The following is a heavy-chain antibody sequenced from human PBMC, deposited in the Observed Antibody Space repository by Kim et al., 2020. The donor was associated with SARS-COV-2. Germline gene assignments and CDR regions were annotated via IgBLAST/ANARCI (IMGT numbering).Heavy chain of an antibody. J-gene: IGHJ4*02. Sequence: PSLHTRVTRSGDTAKNQFSLKLSSVTAADTAVYYCARRGKFVATIQIWGQGTLVTVSS. V-gene: IGHV4-39*01. CDR3: ARRGKFVATIQI. D-gene: IGHD5-12*01.